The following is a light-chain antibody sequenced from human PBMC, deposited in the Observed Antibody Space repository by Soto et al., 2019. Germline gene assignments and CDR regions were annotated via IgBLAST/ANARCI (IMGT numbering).Light chain of an antibody. Sequence: EIVLTQSPATLSLSPGERATLSCRASQSARISLGWYQQKPGQAPRLLIYDVSTRATGIPARFSGSGSGTEFTLTISSLQSEDFAVYYCQQYSDWVWTFGQGTKVDI. CDR3: QQYSDWVWT. CDR2: DVS. CDR1: QSARIS. V-gene: IGKV3-15*01. J-gene: IGKJ1*01.